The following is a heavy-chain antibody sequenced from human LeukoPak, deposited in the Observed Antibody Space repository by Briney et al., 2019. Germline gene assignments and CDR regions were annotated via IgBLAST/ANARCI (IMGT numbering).Heavy chain of an antibody. CDR3: AGVYDSSGYYEDY. CDR2: IIPIFGTA. Sequence: SVKVSCKASGGTFSSYAISWVRQAPGQGLEWMGGIIPIFGTANYAQKFQGGVTITADESTSTAYMELSSLRSEDTAVYYCAGVYDSSGYYEDYWGQGTLVTVSS. V-gene: IGHV1-69*13. J-gene: IGHJ4*02. D-gene: IGHD3-22*01. CDR1: GGTFSSYA.